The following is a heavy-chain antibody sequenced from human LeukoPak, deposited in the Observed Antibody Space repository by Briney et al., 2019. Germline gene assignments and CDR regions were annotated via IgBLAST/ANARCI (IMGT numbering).Heavy chain of an antibody. CDR2: ISSNGGST. D-gene: IGHD6-13*01. CDR3: ARRSAAGPMDDAFDI. J-gene: IGHJ3*02. V-gene: IGHV3-64*01. CDR1: RFTFSSAW. Sequence: PGGSLRLSCAASRFTFSSAWMSWVRQAPGKGLEYVSAISSNGGSTYYGNSVKGRFTISRDNSKNTLYLQMGSLRAEDMAVYYCARRSAAGPMDDAFDIWGQGTMVTVSS.